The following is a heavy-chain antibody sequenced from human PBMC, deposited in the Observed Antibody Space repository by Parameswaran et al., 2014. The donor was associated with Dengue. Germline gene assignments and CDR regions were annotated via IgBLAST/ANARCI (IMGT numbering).Heavy chain of an antibody. V-gene: IGHV1-2*02. D-gene: IGHD2-2*01. CDR3: ARGPLTRYRYYFDY. Sequence: WVRQAPGQGLEWMGWINPNSGGTNYAQKFQGRVTMTRDTSISTAYMELSRLRSDDTAVYYCARGPLTRYRYYFDYWGQGTLVTVSS. CDR2: INPNSGGT. J-gene: IGHJ4*02.